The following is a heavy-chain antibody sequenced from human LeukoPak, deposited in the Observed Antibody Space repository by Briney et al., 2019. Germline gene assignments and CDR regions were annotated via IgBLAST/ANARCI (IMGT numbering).Heavy chain of an antibody. Sequence: GASVKVSCKASGYSFTDHYLHWLRQAPGQGLEWMAWIRPKTGVTNYAERFQGRLSLTRDTSISTLYMELNSLTSDDTAVYYCARDHNWGPDYWGQGTLVSVS. CDR1: GYSFTDHY. CDR2: IRPKTGVT. J-gene: IGHJ4*02. V-gene: IGHV1-2*02. CDR3: ARDHNWGPDY. D-gene: IGHD7-27*01.